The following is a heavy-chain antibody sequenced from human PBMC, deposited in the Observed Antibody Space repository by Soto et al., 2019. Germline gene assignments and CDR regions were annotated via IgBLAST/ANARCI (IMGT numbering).Heavy chain of an antibody. D-gene: IGHD4-17*01. CDR1: GGSISSRGYY. J-gene: IGHJ3*02. Sequence: QVQLQESGPGLVKPSQTLSLTCTVSGGSISSRGYYWSWIRQHPGRGLEWIGYIYYSGSTHYRPSLKGRVNISVDTAKNQFSLKLSAVTGADTAVYFCARGYEYGDPRNAFQIWGKGTMITVSS. CDR2: IYYSGST. CDR3: ARGYEYGDPRNAFQI. V-gene: IGHV4-31*03.